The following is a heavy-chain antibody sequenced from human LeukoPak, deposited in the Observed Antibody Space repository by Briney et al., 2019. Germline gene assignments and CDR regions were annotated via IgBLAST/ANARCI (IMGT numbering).Heavy chain of an antibody. CDR1: GYTLTELS. D-gene: IGHD5-18*01. J-gene: IGHJ5*02. CDR3: ATEVTSYQRGYSYGYWFDP. Sequence: ASVKVSCKVSGYTLTELSMHWVRQAPGKRLKWMGGFDPENGETIYAQKFQGRVTMTEDTSTDTAYMALSSLRSEDTAVYYCATEVTSYQRGYSYGYWFDPWGQGTLVTVSS. V-gene: IGHV1-24*01. CDR2: FDPENGET.